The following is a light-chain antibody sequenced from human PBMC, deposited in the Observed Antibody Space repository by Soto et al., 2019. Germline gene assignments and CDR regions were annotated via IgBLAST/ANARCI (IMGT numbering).Light chain of an antibody. CDR2: RNN. Sequence: QSVLTQPPSVSGAPGQRVTISCTGSSSNIGAGRDVHWYRQLPGAAPKLLIYRNNQRPSGVPDRFSGSKSGTSASLAISGLRSEDEADYYCAAWDDSLSGVVFGGGTKVTVL. V-gene: IGLV1-47*01. J-gene: IGLJ2*01. CDR1: SSNIGAGRD. CDR3: AAWDDSLSGVV.